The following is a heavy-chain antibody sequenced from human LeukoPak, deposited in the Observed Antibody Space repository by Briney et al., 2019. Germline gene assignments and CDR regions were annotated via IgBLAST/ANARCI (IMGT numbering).Heavy chain of an antibody. CDR3: ARGYDILTNADYFDY. V-gene: IGHV4-34*01. Sequence: PSETLCLTCAVYGGSFSGYYWSWIRQPPGKGLEWIGEINHSGRTNYNPSLKSRVTISVDTSKNQFSLKLSSVTAADTAVYYCARGYDILTNADYFDYWGQGTLFTVSS. CDR1: GGSFSGYY. D-gene: IGHD3-9*01. CDR2: INHSGRT. J-gene: IGHJ4*02.